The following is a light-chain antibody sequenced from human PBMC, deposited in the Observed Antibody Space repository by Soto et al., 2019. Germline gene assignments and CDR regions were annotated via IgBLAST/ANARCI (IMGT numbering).Light chain of an antibody. CDR2: KAS. V-gene: IGKV1-5*03. J-gene: IGKJ4*01. CDR3: QHYNNYSA. Sequence: DIQMTQSPSTLSGSVGDRVTITCRASQTISSWLAWYQQKPGKAPKLLIYKASTLKSGVPSRFSGSGSGTEFTLTISSLQPDDFATYYCQHYNNYSAFGGGTKVDIK. CDR1: QTISSW.